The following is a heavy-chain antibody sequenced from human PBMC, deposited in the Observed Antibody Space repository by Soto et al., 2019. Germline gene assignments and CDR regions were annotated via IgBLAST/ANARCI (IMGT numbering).Heavy chain of an antibody. Sequence: QVQLQESGPGLVKPSETLSLTCTVSGGSVSSGSYYWSWIRQPPGKGLEWIGYIYYSGSTNYNPTLYSRVTISVDTSKSQCSLELSSVTAADTAVYYCARVLEVDTAMAPFIDYWGQGTLVTVSS. CDR2: IYYSGST. D-gene: IGHD5-18*01. J-gene: IGHJ4*02. CDR3: ARVLEVDTAMAPFIDY. V-gene: IGHV4-61*01. CDR1: GGSVSSGSYY.